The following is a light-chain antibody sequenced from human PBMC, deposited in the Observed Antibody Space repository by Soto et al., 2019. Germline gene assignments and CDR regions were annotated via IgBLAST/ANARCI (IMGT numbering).Light chain of an antibody. CDR3: RSFASSNTWV. CDR1: SSDVGAYNY. J-gene: IGLJ3*02. CDR2: EVT. Sequence: QSALTQPPSASGSPGQSVTISCTGTSSDVGAYNYVSWYQQHEGKAPKRVIYEVTTRPSGVPDRFSGSKSANTASLTVSGLRAEDEADYFCRSFASSNTWVFGGGTKLTVL. V-gene: IGLV2-8*01.